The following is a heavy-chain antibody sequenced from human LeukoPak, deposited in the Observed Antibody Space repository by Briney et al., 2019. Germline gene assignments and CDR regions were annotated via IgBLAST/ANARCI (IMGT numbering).Heavy chain of an antibody. CDR1: GFTFSSYT. J-gene: IGHJ4*02. D-gene: IGHD3-10*01. Sequence: PGGSLRLSCAASGFTFSSYTMNWVRQAPGKGLEWVSYIGGSSSTIYYADSVKGRFTISRDNAKNSLYLQMNSLGPEDTAVYYCARESGFYGSGSRYWGQGTLVTVSS. V-gene: IGHV3-48*01. CDR2: IGGSSSTI. CDR3: ARESGFYGSGSRY.